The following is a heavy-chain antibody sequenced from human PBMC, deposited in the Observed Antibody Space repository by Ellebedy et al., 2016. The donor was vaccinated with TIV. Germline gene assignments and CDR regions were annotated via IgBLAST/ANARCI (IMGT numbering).Heavy chain of an antibody. Sequence: ASVKVSCKASGYTFTGYYMHWVRQAPGQGLEWMGWINPNSGGTNYAQKFQGRVTMTRDTSISTAYMELSRLRSDDTAVYYCARDQWQQLVRPYYYYGMDVWGQGTTVTVSS. D-gene: IGHD6-6*01. J-gene: IGHJ6*02. CDR1: GYTFTGYY. V-gene: IGHV1-2*02. CDR3: ARDQWQQLVRPYYYYGMDV. CDR2: INPNSGGT.